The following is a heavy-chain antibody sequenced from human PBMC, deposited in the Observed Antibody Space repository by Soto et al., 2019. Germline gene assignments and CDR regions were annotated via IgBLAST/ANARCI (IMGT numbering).Heavy chain of an antibody. Sequence: QVQLVQSGAEVKKPGASVKVSCKASGYTFTSYYMHWVRQAPGQGLEWMGIINPSGGSTSYAQKFQGRVTMARDTSTSTVYMELSSLRSEDTAVYYCARRSGSYYVLNYGMDVWGQGTTVTVSS. J-gene: IGHJ6*02. D-gene: IGHD1-26*01. CDR1: GYTFTSYY. CDR3: ARRSGSYYVLNYGMDV. V-gene: IGHV1-46*03. CDR2: INPSGGST.